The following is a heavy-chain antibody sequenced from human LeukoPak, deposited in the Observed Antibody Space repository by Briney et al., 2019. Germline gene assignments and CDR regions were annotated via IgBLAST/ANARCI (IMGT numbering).Heavy chain of an antibody. V-gene: IGHV1-45*02. CDR1: GYTFTSRY. Sequence: GSSVKVSCKASGYTFTSRYLHWVRQAPGQALEWMGWITPFNGNTNYAQKFQDRVTITRDRSMSTAYMELSSLRSEDTAMYYCASRYCSSTSCYEFDIWRQGTMVTVSS. J-gene: IGHJ3*02. CDR2: ITPFNGNT. CDR3: ASRYCSSTSCYEFDI. D-gene: IGHD2-2*01.